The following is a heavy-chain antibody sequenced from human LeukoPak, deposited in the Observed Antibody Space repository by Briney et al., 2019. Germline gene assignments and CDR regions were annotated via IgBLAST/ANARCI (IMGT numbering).Heavy chain of an antibody. CDR1: GYTFTNYH. J-gene: IGHJ4*02. CDR3: ARGGSRMVTYGSLDY. Sequence: ASVKVSCKASGYTFTNYHIAWVRQAPGQGLGWMGWINTYNGNTNYAQKLQGRVTMTADISTSTAYMELRSLRSDDTAVYHCARGGSRMVTYGSLDYWGQGSLVTVSS. CDR2: INTYNGNT. V-gene: IGHV1-18*01. D-gene: IGHD2-15*01.